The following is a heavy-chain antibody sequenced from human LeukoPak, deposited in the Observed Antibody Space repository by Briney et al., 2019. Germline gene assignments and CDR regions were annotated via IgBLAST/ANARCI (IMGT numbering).Heavy chain of an antibody. J-gene: IGHJ4*02. Sequence: PGGSLRLSCAASGFTFSSHGMSWVRQAPGKGLEWVSTISGSGGSTYYADSVKGRFTISRDNSKNTLYLQMNSLRAEDTAVYYCAKGSITMIVVVITTPFDYWGQGTLVTVSS. CDR1: GFTFSSHG. V-gene: IGHV3-23*01. CDR2: ISGSGGST. D-gene: IGHD3-22*01. CDR3: AKGSITMIVVVITTPFDY.